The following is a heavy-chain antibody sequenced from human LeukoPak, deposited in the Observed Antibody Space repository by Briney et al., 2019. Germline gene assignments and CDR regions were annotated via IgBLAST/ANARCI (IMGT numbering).Heavy chain of an antibody. D-gene: IGHD6-6*01. CDR3: AKDPYIAATYYFDY. J-gene: IGHJ4*02. CDR2: ISWNSGSI. V-gene: IGHV3-9*01. Sequence: GGSLRLSCAASGFTFDDYAMHWVRQAPGKGLEWVSGISWNSGSIGYADSVKGRFTISRDNAKNSLYLQMNSLRAEDTALYYCAKDPYIAATYYFDYWGQGTLVTVSS. CDR1: GFTFDDYA.